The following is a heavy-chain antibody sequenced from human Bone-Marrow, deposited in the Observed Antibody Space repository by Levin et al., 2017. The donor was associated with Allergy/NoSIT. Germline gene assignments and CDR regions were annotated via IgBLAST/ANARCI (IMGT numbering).Heavy chain of an antibody. CDR2: ISDSGGST. J-gene: IGHJ4*02. CDR1: GFTLSSYA. D-gene: IGHD4-17*01. Sequence: ASVKVSCAASGFTLSSYAMSWVRQAPGKGLEWVSGISDSGGSTYYADSVKGRFTISRDISKNTLYLQMNSLRAEDTAVYYCAKTRWLPHRFDYWGQGTLVTVSS. CDR3: AKTRWLPHRFDY. V-gene: IGHV3-23*01.